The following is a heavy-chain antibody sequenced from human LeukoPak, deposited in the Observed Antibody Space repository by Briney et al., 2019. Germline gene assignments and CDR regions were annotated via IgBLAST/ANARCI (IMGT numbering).Heavy chain of an antibody. D-gene: IGHD1-26*01. Sequence: PGGSLRLSCAASGFTFSYFWMSWVRQAPGKGLEWVANISLDGTERHYVDSVKGRFTISRDNARKSLYLQMNSLRDEDTAVYYCARDNVGAIPFDYWGQGTLVT. V-gene: IGHV3-7*05. CDR3: ARDNVGAIPFDY. CDR2: ISLDGTER. CDR1: GFTFSYFW. J-gene: IGHJ4*02.